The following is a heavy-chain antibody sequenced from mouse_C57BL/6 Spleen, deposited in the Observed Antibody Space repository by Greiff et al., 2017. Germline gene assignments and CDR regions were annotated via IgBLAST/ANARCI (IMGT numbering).Heavy chain of an antibody. CDR1: GYTFTSYW. D-gene: IGHD1-1*01. CDR2: IHPSDSDT. Sequence: QVQLQQPGAELVKPGASVKVSCKASGYTFTSYWMHWVKQRPGQGLEWIGRIHPSDSDTNYNQKFKGKATLTVDKSSSTAYMQRSSLTSEDSAVYYCAIEAYGSSYERAMDYWGQGTSVTVSS. V-gene: IGHV1-74*01. J-gene: IGHJ4*01. CDR3: AIEAYGSSYERAMDY.